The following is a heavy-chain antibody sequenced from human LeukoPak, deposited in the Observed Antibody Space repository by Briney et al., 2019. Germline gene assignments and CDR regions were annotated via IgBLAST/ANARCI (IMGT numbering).Heavy chain of an antibody. CDR1: GFTFSSYA. V-gene: IGHV3-30*04. D-gene: IGHD6-13*01. CDR2: ISYDGSNK. Sequence: GRSLRLSCAASGFTFSSYAMHWVRQAPGKGLEWVTIISYDGSNKYYADSVKGRFTISRDNSKNTLYLQMNSLRTEDTAVYYCARGDKQLVFNRNKGGFDPWGQGALVTVSS. J-gene: IGHJ5*02. CDR3: ARGDKQLVFNRNKGGFDP.